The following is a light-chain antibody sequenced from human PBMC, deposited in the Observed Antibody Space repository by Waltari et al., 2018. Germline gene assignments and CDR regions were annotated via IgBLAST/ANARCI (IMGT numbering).Light chain of an antibody. CDR1: SSYIGSYVF. J-gene: IGLJ2*01. Sequence: QSALTQPASVSGSPGQSLTISCTGTSSYIGSYVFVSWYQQHPGEAPKLMIYVVSNRPSGVSNRFSGSKSGSTASLTISGLQAEDEADYYCSSYTTSNTLVFGGGTKLTVL. CDR3: SSYTTSNTLV. CDR2: VVS. V-gene: IGLV2-14*03.